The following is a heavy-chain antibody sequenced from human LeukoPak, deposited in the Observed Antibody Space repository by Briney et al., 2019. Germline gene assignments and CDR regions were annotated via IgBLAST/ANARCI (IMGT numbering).Heavy chain of an antibody. Sequence: SETLSLTCTVSGGSISTYYWSWIRQSPGKGLEWIGSVYYSGSTNYNPSLKSRVSISVDTSKNQFSLELSSVTAADTAVYYCAVNSTRHTFDIWGQRTVVTVSS. CDR3: AVNSTRHTFDI. V-gene: IGHV4-59*08. J-gene: IGHJ3*02. CDR1: GGSISTYY. D-gene: IGHD5-24*01. CDR2: VYYSGST.